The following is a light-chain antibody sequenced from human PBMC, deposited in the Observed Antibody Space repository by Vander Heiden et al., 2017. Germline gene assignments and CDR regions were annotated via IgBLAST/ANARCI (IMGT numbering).Light chain of an antibody. Sequence: QSVLTQPPSVSGDPGQRVTISCTGGSSNTGAGYDVHWYQQFPGTVPNLLIYGNNDRPSGVPDRFSGSKSGTSASLAITGLQAEDEADYYCQSYDSTLSAVLFGGGTKLTVL. J-gene: IGLJ2*01. CDR3: QSYDSTLSAVL. V-gene: IGLV1-40*01. CDR2: GNN. CDR1: SSNTGAGYD.